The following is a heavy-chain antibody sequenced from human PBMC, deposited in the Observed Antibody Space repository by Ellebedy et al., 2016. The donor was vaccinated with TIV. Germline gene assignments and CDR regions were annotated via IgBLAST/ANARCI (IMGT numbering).Heavy chain of an antibody. CDR2: ISGSGGST. J-gene: IGHJ6*02. Sequence: GESLKISCAASGFTFSSYAMSWVRQAPGKGLEWVSAISGSGGSTYYADSVKGRFTISRDNSKNTLYLQMNSLRAEDTAVYYYATILSHGYSDGDYYYGMDVWGQGTTVTVSS. CDR3: ATILSHGYSDGDYYYGMDV. D-gene: IGHD5-18*01. V-gene: IGHV3-23*01. CDR1: GFTFSSYA.